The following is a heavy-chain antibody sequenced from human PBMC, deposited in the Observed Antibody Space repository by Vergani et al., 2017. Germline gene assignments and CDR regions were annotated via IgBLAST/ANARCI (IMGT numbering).Heavy chain of an antibody. CDR2: IIPILGIA. V-gene: IGHV1-69*02. D-gene: IGHD5-12*01. CDR1: GGTFSSYT. J-gene: IGHJ6*02. CDR3: ARGSSYDLRDYYGMDV. Sequence: QVQLVQSGAEVKKPGSSVKVSCKASGGTFSSYTISWVRQAPGQGLEWMGRIIPILGIANYAQKFQGRVTITADKSTSTAYMELSSLRSEDTAVYYCARGSSYDLRDYYGMDVWGQGTTVTVSS.